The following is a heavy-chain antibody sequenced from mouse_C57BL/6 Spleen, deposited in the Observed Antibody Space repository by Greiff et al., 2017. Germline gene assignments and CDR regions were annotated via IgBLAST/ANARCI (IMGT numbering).Heavy chain of an antibody. CDR3: AIGWLLGKGYYAMDY. Sequence: VQLKQPGAELVKPGASVKVSCKASGYTFTSYWMHWVKQRPGQGLEWIGRIHPSDSDTNYNQKFKGKATLTVDKSSSTAYMQLSSLTSEDSAVYYCAIGWLLGKGYYAMDYWGQGTSVTVSS. D-gene: IGHD2-3*01. V-gene: IGHV1-74*01. J-gene: IGHJ4*01. CDR2: IHPSDSDT. CDR1: GYTFTSYW.